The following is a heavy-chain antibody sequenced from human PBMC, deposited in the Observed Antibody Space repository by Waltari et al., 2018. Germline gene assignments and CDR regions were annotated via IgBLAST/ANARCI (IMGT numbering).Heavy chain of an antibody. CDR1: GDSIGSGEYF. D-gene: IGHD3-10*01. CDR2: LYYSGRN. J-gene: IGHJ3*02. V-gene: IGHV4-30-4*08. Sequence: QVQLQEAGPGLVKPSQTLSLTCTVSGDSIGSGEYFWSWIRQPPGKGLEWIGYLYYSGRNYYNPSLKSRVTISGDTSKNEFSLKLSSVTAADTAVYYCARSYGSGSYWLDALDIWGQGTVVTVSS. CDR3: ARSYGSGSYWLDALDI.